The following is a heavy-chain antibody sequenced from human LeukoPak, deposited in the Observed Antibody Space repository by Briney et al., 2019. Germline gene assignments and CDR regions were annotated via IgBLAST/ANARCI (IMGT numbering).Heavy chain of an antibody. D-gene: IGHD3-10*01. CDR2: ISYDGTNK. V-gene: IGHV3-30*18. CDR3: AKDGYYGSGTYPDY. Sequence: GTSLRLSCAASGFTFSSYGMNWVRQAPGKGLEWGAVISYDGTNKFYVDSLRGRFTISRDNSKNTLYLQMNSLRAEDTAVYYCAKDGYYGSGTYPDYWGQGTLVTVSS. J-gene: IGHJ4*02. CDR1: GFTFSSYG.